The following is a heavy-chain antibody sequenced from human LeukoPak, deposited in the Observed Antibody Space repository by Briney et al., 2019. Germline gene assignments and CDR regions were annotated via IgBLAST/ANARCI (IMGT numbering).Heavy chain of an antibody. CDR3: ARGGNGWFFDD. D-gene: IGHD6-19*01. Sequence: ASVKVSCKASGYSFTNYGISWVRQAPGQGLEWVGWVNGYNGNTNYAQKVQDRVTMTTDTSTSTAYMELRSLRSDDTAVYYCARGGNGWFFDDWGQGTLVTVSS. CDR1: GYSFTNYG. V-gene: IGHV1-18*01. J-gene: IGHJ4*02. CDR2: VNGYNGNT.